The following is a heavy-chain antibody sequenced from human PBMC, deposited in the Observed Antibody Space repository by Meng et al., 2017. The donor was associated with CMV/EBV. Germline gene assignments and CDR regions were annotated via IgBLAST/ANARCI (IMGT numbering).Heavy chain of an antibody. CDR1: GFTFSSYE. CDR2: ISSSGSTI. Sequence: GGSLRLSCAASGFTFSSYEMNWVRQAPGKGLEWVSYISSSGSTIYYADSVKGRFTISRDNAKNSLYLQMNSLRAEDTAVYYCAIQSLVPYYYGMDVWGQGTTVTVSS. CDR3: AIQSLVPYYYGMDV. J-gene: IGHJ6*02. V-gene: IGHV3-48*03. D-gene: IGHD6-19*01.